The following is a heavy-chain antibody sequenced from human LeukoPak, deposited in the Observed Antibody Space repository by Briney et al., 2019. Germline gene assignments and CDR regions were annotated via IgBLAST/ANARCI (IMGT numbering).Heavy chain of an antibody. CDR1: GGTFSSYA. J-gene: IGHJ3*02. CDR2: IIPIFGTA. Sequence: GASVKVSCKASGGTFSSYAISWVRQAPGQGLEWMGGIIPIFGTANYAQKFQGRVTITADESTSTAYMELSSLRSEDTAVYYCASQGVVGATAPRFDAFDIWGQGTMVTVSS. CDR3: ASQGVVGATAPRFDAFDI. D-gene: IGHD1-26*01. V-gene: IGHV1-69*13.